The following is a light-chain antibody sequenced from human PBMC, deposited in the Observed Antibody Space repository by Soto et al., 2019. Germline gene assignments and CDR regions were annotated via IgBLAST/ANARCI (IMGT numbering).Light chain of an antibody. CDR1: SSDVGGYNY. CDR2: AVT. CDR3: CSYAGSYTHYV. V-gene: IGLV2-11*01. Sequence: QSVLTQPRSVSGAPGQAVTISCTGTSSDVGGYNYVPWYQQYPGKAPKVMIYAVTKRPSGVPDRISGSKSGNTASLPISGLQAEDEADYYCCSYAGSYTHYVFGTGTKVTVL. J-gene: IGLJ1*01.